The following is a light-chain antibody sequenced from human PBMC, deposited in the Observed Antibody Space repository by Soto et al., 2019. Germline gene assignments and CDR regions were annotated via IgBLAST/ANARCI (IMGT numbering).Light chain of an antibody. Sequence: EIVMTQSPATLSVSPGDRATLSWRASQSVSSSLAWYQQIPGQAPRLLIYDASTRATGIPARFGGSGSGTEFTLTISSLQPEDFAVYYCQQYNNSPPLTFGGGTKVE. J-gene: IGKJ4*01. CDR2: DAS. CDR3: QQYNNSPPLT. V-gene: IGKV3-15*01. CDR1: QSVSSS.